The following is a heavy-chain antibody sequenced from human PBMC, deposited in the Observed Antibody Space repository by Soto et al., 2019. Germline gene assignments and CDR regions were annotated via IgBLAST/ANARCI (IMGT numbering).Heavy chain of an antibody. CDR1: GGSISSSSYY. J-gene: IGHJ4*02. CDR2: IYYSGNT. Sequence: QLQLQESGPGLVKPSETLSLTCTVSGGSISSSSYYWGWIRQPPGKGLEWIGSIYYSGNTYYTPSLKSPATISVATSKNQFSLKLSSVTAADTAVYYCAREGGRYCTGGSCPVDYWGQGTLVTVSS. D-gene: IGHD2-15*01. V-gene: IGHV4-39*02. CDR3: AREGGRYCTGGSCPVDY.